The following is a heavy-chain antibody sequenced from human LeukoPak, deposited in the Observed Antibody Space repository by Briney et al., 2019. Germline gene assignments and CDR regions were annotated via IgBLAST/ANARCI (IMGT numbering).Heavy chain of an antibody. Sequence: SETLSLTCAVYGGSFSGYYWSWIRQPPGKGLEWIGEINHSGSTNYNPSLKSRVTISVDTSKSQFSLKLSSVTAADTAVYYCARGGYSYGPYFDYWGQGTLVTVSS. CDR3: ARGGYSYGPYFDY. J-gene: IGHJ4*02. CDR1: GGSFSGYY. CDR2: INHSGST. V-gene: IGHV4-34*01. D-gene: IGHD5-18*01.